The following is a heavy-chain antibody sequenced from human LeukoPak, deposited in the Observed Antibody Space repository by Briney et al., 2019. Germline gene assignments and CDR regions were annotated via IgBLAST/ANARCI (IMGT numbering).Heavy chain of an antibody. J-gene: IGHJ4*02. V-gene: IGHV3-30*04. D-gene: IGHD5-12*01. Sequence: SGGSLRLSCAASGFTFNNYAMHWVRQAPGKGLEWVAVISKDGRNENYADSEKGRFTISRDNSKNTLYLQMNSLRAEDTAIYYCAKDREPDDGYDIDSWGQGTLVTVSS. CDR1: GFTFNNYA. CDR3: AKDREPDDGYDIDS. CDR2: ISKDGRNE.